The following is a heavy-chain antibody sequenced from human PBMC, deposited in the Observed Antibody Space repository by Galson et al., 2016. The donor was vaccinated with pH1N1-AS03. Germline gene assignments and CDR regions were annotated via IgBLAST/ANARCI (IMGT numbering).Heavy chain of an antibody. Sequence: SLRLSCAASGFSFSSYAMSWVRQAPGKGLDWVSTISGNGGTTYHADSVKGRFTISRANSKDTVYLQMSSLRVEDTAVYYCAIWLITATLPLLGDLWGQGTVVTVSS. CDR2: ISGNGGTT. CDR1: GFSFSSYA. V-gene: IGHV3-23*01. J-gene: IGHJ5*02. CDR3: AIWLITATLPLLGDL. D-gene: IGHD2-15*01.